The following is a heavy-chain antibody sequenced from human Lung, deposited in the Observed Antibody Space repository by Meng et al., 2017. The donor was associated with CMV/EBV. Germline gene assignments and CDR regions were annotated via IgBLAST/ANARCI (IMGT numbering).Heavy chain of an antibody. Sequence: GGSLSDHYWNWSRQPPGKGLEWIGEMNPSGDEKYNPSLVSRVSMPLDTSEKRVSLTLTSLSAADTAVYYCARGPYRHSGSYYAFDYWGQGVLVTVSS. CDR3: ARGPYRHSGSYYAFDY. CDR1: GGSLSDHY. CDR2: MNPSGDE. J-gene: IGHJ4*02. V-gene: IGHV4-34*01. D-gene: IGHD1-26*01.